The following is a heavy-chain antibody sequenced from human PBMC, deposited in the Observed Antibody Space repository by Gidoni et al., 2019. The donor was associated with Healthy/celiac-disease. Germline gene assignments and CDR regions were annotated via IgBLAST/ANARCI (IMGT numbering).Heavy chain of an antibody. CDR2: IYSGGST. J-gene: IGHJ6*02. Sequence: EVPLVEYGGGLVQPGGSLRLPRAASGSTVSCNYMSWVRQAPGKGLVWVSVIYSGGSTYYADSVKGRFTISRDNSKNTLYLQMNSLRAEDTAVYYCARLDAPGDYYYYYGMDVWGQGTTVTVSS. V-gene: IGHV3-66*01. CDR3: ARLDAPGDYYYYYGMDV. D-gene: IGHD3-3*01. CDR1: GSTVSCNY.